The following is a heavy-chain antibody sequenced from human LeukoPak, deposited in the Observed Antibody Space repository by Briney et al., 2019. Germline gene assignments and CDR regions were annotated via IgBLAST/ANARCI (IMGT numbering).Heavy chain of an antibody. Sequence: GSLRLSCAASGFTFSNYGMHWVRQAPGKGLEWVAFIRYDGTNKYSADSVKGRFTISRDNSKNTLYLQMNSLRAEDTAVYYCAKDKIWGEYYFDYWGQGTLVTVSS. CDR3: AKDKIWGEYYFDY. V-gene: IGHV3-30*02. D-gene: IGHD3-16*01. J-gene: IGHJ4*02. CDR1: GFTFSNYG. CDR2: IRYDGTNK.